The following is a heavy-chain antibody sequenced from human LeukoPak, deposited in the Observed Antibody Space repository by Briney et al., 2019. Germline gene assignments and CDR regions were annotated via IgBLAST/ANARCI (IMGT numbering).Heavy chain of an antibody. CDR3: ARDKVVVVPAATGGSYYYYGMAV. CDR1: GGTFSSYA. D-gene: IGHD2-2*01. Sequence: ASVKVSCKASGGTFSSYAISWVRHAPGQGLEWMGGIIPIFGTANYAQKFQGRVTITADESTSTAYMELSSLRSEDTAVYYCARDKVVVVPAATGGSYYYYGMAVWGQGTTVTVSS. V-gene: IGHV1-69*13. J-gene: IGHJ6*02. CDR2: IIPIFGTA.